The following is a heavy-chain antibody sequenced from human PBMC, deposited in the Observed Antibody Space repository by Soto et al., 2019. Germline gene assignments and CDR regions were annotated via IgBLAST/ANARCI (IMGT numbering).Heavy chain of an antibody. Sequence: QITLKESGPTLVKPTQTLTLTCTFSGFSLSTSGVGVGWIRQPPGKALEWLALVYWDDDKRYSPSLKSRLTITKDTSKNQVVLTMTNMDPVDTGTYYCAQCTFDSGEITTSAEYFQRWGQGTLVTVSS. CDR1: GFSLSTSGVG. CDR3: AQCTFDSGEITTSAEYFQR. J-gene: IGHJ1*01. D-gene: IGHD3-10*01. V-gene: IGHV2-5*02. CDR2: VYWDDDK.